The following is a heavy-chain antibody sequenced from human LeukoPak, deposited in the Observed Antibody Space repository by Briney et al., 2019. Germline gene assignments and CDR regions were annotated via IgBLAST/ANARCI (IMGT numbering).Heavy chain of an antibody. CDR1: GGSISGYY. D-gene: IGHD2-2*01. V-gene: IGHV4-34*01. Sequence: PSETLSLTCTVSGGSISGYYWSWIRQPPGKGLEWIGEINHSGSTNYNPSLKSRVTISVDTSKNQFSLKLSSVTAADTAVYYCARGRNQGHIVVVPAARVYYFDYWGQGTLVTVSS. J-gene: IGHJ4*02. CDR3: ARGRNQGHIVVVPAARVYYFDY. CDR2: INHSGST.